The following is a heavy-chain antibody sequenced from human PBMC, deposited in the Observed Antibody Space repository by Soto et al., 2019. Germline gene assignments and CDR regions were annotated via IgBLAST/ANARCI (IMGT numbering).Heavy chain of an antibody. CDR2: IYYSGST. Sequence: QLQLQESGPGLVKPSETLSLTCTVSGGSISSSSYYWGWIRQPPGKGLEWIGSIYYSGSTYYNPCLKSQVTIYVGTSKNRISQKLSSVTATDTAVYYCARRGWFAAAPPPFDYWGQGTLVTVSS. J-gene: IGHJ4*02. V-gene: IGHV4-39*01. CDR3: ARRGWFAAAPPPFDY. D-gene: IGHD6-13*01. CDR1: GGSISSSSYY.